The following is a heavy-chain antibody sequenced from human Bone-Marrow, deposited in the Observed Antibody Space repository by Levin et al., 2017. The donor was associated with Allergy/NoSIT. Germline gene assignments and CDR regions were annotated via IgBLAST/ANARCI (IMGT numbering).Heavy chain of an antibody. CDR3: ARWRPYGMDV. CDR2: IREDGSEN. Sequence: GESLKISCAASGFTFRYYWMTWVRQAPGKGLEWVANIREDGSENYYVGSVKGRFTISRDNAKNTLYLQMNSLRAEDTAVYYCARWRPYGMDVWGQGTTVTVSS. CDR1: GFTFRYYW. J-gene: IGHJ6*02. V-gene: IGHV3-7*01. D-gene: IGHD5-12*01.